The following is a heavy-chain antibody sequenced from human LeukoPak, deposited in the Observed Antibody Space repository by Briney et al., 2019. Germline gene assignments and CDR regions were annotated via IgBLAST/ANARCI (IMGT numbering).Heavy chain of an antibody. Sequence: PGGSLRLSCAASGFTFSDYYMSWIRQAPGKGLEWVSYISSSGSTIYYADSVKGRFTISRDNAKNSLYLQMNSLRAEDTAVYYCASMRPAADDYDYVWGSYRSSDYWGQGTLVTVSS. CDR1: GFTFSDYY. J-gene: IGHJ4*02. CDR3: ASMRPAADDYDYVWGSYRSSDY. V-gene: IGHV3-11*04. CDR2: ISSSGSTI. D-gene: IGHD3-16*02.